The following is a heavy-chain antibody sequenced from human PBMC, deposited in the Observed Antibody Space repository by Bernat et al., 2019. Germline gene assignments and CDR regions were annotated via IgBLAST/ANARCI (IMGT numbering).Heavy chain of an antibody. CDR3: ARGTSTSAPYMDV. V-gene: IGHV3-11*05. Sequence: VQLVESGGGLVKPGGSLRLSCAASGFTFSDYYMNWIRQAPGKGLDWVSYISSSSSYTNNADSVKGRFTISRDNAKNSLYLQMNSLRAEDTAVYYCARGTSTSAPYMDVWGKGTTVTVSS. CDR1: GFTFSDYY. J-gene: IGHJ6*03. CDR2: ISSSSSYT.